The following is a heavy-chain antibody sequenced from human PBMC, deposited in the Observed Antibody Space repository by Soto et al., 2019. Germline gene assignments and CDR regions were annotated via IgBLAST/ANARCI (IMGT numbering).Heavy chain of an antibody. Sequence: EVQLVQSGAEVKKPGESLKISCKGSGYTFTSYWIGWVRQMPGKGLEWMGIIYPGDSDTRYSPSFQGQVTISAAKSISTTYLQWSSRKASDTAMYYCARHVNYGSGSFNYWGQGTLVTVSS. J-gene: IGHJ4*02. CDR1: GYTFTSYW. CDR2: IYPGDSDT. CDR3: ARHVNYGSGSFNY. V-gene: IGHV5-51*01. D-gene: IGHD3-10*01.